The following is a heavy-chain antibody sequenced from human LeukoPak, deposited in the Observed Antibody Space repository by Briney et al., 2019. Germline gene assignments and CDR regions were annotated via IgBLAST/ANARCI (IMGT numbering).Heavy chain of an antibody. D-gene: IGHD1-26*01. J-gene: IGHJ4*02. CDR2: ISSSGSTR. CDR3: ARQVGPLDY. Sequence: GGSLRLSCAASGVTFSSYEMNWVRQAPGKGLEWVSYISSSGSTRNYADSVKGRFTVSRDNAKNSLYLQMSSLRAEDTAFYYCARQVGPLDYWGQGTLVTVSS. V-gene: IGHV3-48*03. CDR1: GVTFSSYE.